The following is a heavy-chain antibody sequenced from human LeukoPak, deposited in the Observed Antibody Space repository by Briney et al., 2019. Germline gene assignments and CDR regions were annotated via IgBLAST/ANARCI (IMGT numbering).Heavy chain of an antibody. D-gene: IGHD6-13*01. J-gene: IGHJ4*02. V-gene: IGHV3-30*03. CDR3: ARGPAYSSSWYFDY. CDR2: ISYDGSNK. Sequence: GRSLSLSCAASGFTFSSYGMHWVRQAPGKGLEWVAVISYDGSNKYYADSVKGRFTISRDNSKNTLYLQMNSLRAEDTAVYYCARGPAYSSSWYFDYWGQGTLVTVSS. CDR1: GFTFSSYG.